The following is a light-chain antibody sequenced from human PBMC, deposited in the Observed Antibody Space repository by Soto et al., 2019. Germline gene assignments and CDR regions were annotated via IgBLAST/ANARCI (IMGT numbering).Light chain of an antibody. CDR2: EGS. CDR3: CSYAGSSTSHVV. V-gene: IGLV2-23*01. J-gene: IGLJ2*01. CDR1: SSDVGSYNL. Sequence: QSALTQPASVAGSPGQSITISCTGTSSDVGSYNLVSWYQQHPGKAPKLMIYEGSKRPSGVSNRFSGSKSGNTASLPISGLQAEDEADYYCCSYAGSSTSHVVFGGGTKLPVL.